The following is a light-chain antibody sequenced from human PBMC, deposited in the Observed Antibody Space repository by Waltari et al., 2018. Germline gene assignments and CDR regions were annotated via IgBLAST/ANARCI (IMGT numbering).Light chain of an antibody. V-gene: IGLV3-21*02. CDR1: NIGTKS. J-gene: IGLJ2*01. CDR3: QVWDSSSDHPQVV. Sequence: SSVLTPPPSVSVAPGQTARITCGGNNIGTKSVHWYQQKPGQAPGLVVYDDSDRPPGIPERFSGSNSGNTATLTISRVEAGDEADYYCQVWDSSSDHPQVVFGGGTKLTVL. CDR2: DDS.